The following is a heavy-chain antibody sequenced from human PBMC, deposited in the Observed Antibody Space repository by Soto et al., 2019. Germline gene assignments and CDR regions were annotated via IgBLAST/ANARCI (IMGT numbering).Heavy chain of an antibody. V-gene: IGHV3-23*01. CDR1: IFTFSSYA. CDR3: AKSDSGWYRFDN. CDR2: ISGSGATT. J-gene: IGHJ4*02. Sequence: GGSLILSCAASIFTFSSYAMSWVRQAPGKGLEWVSAISGSGATTYYADSVKGRFTISRDNSKNTLYLQMNSLRAEDTAVYYCAKSDSGWYRFDNWGQGTLVTVSS. D-gene: IGHD6-19*01.